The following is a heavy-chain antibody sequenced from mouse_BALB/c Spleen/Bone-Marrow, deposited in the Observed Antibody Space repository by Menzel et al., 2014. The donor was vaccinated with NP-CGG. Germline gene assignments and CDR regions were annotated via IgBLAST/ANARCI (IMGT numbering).Heavy chain of an antibody. CDR2: INPNTDGT. V-gene: IGHV1-26*01. CDR3: ARSRYFDK. Sequence: EVHLVESGPELVKPGTSVKMSCKASGYTFTDYYMMWVRQSHGKSLEWIGHINPNTDGTFYNQKFKGKATLTVDKSSSTAYMQLNSLTSEDSAVYYCARSRYFDKWGQGTTLTVSS. J-gene: IGHJ2*01. CDR1: GYTFTDYY. D-gene: IGHD3-3*01.